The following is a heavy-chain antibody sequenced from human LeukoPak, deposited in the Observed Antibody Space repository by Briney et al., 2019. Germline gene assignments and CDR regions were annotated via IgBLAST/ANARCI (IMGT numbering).Heavy chain of an antibody. CDR3: TRGAAGFDY. J-gene: IGHJ4*02. V-gene: IGHV3-13*04. CDR2: IGKAGDT. Sequence: GGSLRLSCAASGFIFSSYDMHWVRHATGKGLEWVSGIGKAGDTYYSGSVKGRFTISRENAKNSLYLEMNSLRAGDTAVYYCTRGAAGFDYWGQGTLVTVSS. CDR1: GFIFSSYD. D-gene: IGHD6-13*01.